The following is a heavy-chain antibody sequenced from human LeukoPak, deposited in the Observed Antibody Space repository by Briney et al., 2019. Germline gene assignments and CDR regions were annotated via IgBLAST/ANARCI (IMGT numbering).Heavy chain of an antibody. D-gene: IGHD3-22*01. CDR2: LSGSGGRT. CDR3: ARVNHHDTAMVPYYYDSSGSTPYYFDY. Sequence: GGSLRLSCAASGFTVSSNYMSWVRQAPGKGLEWVSTLSGSGGRTYHADSVKGRFTISRDNSKNTLYLQMNSLRAEDTAVYYCARVNHHDTAMVPYYYDSSGSTPYYFDYWGQGTLVTVSS. V-gene: IGHV3-53*01. CDR1: GFTVSSNY. J-gene: IGHJ4*02.